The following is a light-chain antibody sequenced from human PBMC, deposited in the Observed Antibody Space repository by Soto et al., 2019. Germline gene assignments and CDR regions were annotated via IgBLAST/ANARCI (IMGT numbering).Light chain of an antibody. CDR2: ATS. CDR3: QKYNGAPVT. V-gene: IGKV1-27*01. Sequence: QMTQSPSSLSASVGDRVTITCRASQDLNIFLAWYRQKPGKVPKLLIYATSTLQSGVPSRFSGSGSGTHFTLTISSLQPEDVATYYCQKYNGAPVTFGQGTKVDIK. CDR1: QDLNIF. J-gene: IGKJ1*01.